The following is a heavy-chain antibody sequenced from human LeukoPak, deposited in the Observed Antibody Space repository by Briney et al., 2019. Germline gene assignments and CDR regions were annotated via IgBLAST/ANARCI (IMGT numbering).Heavy chain of an antibody. V-gene: IGHV3-74*01. Sequence: PGGSLRLSCAASGFTFNDYWVHWVRQAPGKGLVWVSRINGDGSSTTYADSVKGRFTISRDNAKNTLYLQMNSLRAEDTAVYYCARTVVGASFDYWGQGTLVTISS. CDR2: INGDGSST. D-gene: IGHD1-26*01. CDR1: GFTFNDYW. J-gene: IGHJ4*02. CDR3: ARTVVGASFDY.